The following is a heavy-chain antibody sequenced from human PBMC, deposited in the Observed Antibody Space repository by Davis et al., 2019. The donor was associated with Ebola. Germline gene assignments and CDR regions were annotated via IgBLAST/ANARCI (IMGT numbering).Heavy chain of an antibody. D-gene: IGHD2-2*03. Sequence: ASVKVSCKTSGYTFSIHHVHWVRQAPGQGLEWMGKISPSNSDTTYAQKFQGRVTMTRDSSTTTVYLESSSLRSEDTAVYYCARDTYGSDYWGQGTLVSVSS. V-gene: IGHV1-46*01. CDR2: ISPSNSDT. CDR1: GYTFSIHH. CDR3: ARDTYGSDY. J-gene: IGHJ4*02.